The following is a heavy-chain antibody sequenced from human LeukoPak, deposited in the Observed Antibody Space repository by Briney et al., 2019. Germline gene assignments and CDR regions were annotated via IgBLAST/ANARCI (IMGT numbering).Heavy chain of an antibody. CDR2: IYYSGDT. CDR1: RGSISGYS. D-gene: IGHD4/OR15-4a*01. Sequence: DPSETLSLTCTVSRGSISGYSGMWIRQSPGGGLEGICYIYYSGDTDYNPSLRSRVTLSADTSKNHFSMQLRSVTTADTAVYYCVRGPYGASISKWFDPWGKGTTVTVSS. CDR3: VRGPYGASISKWFDP. V-gene: IGHV4-59*01. J-gene: IGHJ6*04.